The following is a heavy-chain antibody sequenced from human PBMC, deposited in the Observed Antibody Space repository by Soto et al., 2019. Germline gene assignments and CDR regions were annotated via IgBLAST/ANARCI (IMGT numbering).Heavy chain of an antibody. CDR1: GFTFSSYG. D-gene: IGHD5-12*01. V-gene: IGHV3-30*18. CDR2: ISYDGSNK. J-gene: IGHJ4*02. CDR3: AKDAGYSGYDLGDY. Sequence: GGSLRLSCAASGFTFSSYGMHWVRQAPGKGLEWVAVISYDGSNKYYADSVKGRFTISRDNSKNTLYLQMNSLRAEDTAVYYCAKDAGYSGYDLGDYWGQGTLVTVSS.